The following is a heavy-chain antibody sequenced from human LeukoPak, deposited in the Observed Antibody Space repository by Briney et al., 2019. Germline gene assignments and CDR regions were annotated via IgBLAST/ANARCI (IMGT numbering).Heavy chain of an antibody. CDR2: RNPNSGNT. D-gene: IGHD2-2*01. V-gene: IGHV1-8*03. Sequence: ASVKVSCKASGYTFTSYDINWVRQATGQGLEWMGWRNPNSGNTVYAQKFQGRVTITRNNSISTAYMELSSPRSEDTAVYYCARRTKVRVVVPAARDYYYSMDVWGKGTTVTVSS. CDR3: ARRTKVRVVVPAARDYYYSMDV. J-gene: IGHJ6*03. CDR1: GYTFTSYD.